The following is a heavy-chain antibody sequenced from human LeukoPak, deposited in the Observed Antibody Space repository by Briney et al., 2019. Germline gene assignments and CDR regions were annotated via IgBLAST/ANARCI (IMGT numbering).Heavy chain of an antibody. Sequence: SETLSLTCTVSGGSINTYYWNWIRQPPGKGLEWFAYIYYSGDTNYNPSLKSRVTVSVDTSKNQFSLKLSSVTAADTAVYYCARMPDILTGLDSWGQGTLVTVSS. D-gene: IGHD3-9*01. CDR2: IYYSGDT. V-gene: IGHV4-59*01. CDR1: GGSINTYY. CDR3: ARMPDILTGLDS. J-gene: IGHJ4*02.